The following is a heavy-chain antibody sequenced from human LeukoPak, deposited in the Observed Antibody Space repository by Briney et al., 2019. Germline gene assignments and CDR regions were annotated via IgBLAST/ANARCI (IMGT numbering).Heavy chain of an antibody. V-gene: IGHV4-59*08. CDR3: ARHSFNSGWELLDY. J-gene: IGHJ4*02. Sequence: PSETQSLTCTVSGGSISSYYWSWIRQPPGKGLEWIGYIYYSGSTNYNPSLKSRVTISVDTSKNQFSLKLSSVTAADTAVYYCARHSFNSGWELLDYWGQGTLVTVSS. CDR2: IYYSGST. CDR1: GGSISSYY. D-gene: IGHD1-26*01.